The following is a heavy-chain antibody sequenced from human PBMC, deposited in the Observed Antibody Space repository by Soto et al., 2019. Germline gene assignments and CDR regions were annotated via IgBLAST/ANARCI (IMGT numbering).Heavy chain of an antibody. CDR3: ARDPLYCSSTSCPSP. D-gene: IGHD2-2*01. J-gene: IGHJ5*02. V-gene: IGHV1-69*04. CDR1: GGTFSSYT. CDR2: IIPILGIA. Sequence: SVKVSCKASGGTFSSYTISWVRQAPGQGLEWMGRIIPILGIANCAQKFQGRVTITADKSTSTAYMELSSLRSEDTAVYYCARDPLYCSSTSCPSPWGQGTLVTVSS.